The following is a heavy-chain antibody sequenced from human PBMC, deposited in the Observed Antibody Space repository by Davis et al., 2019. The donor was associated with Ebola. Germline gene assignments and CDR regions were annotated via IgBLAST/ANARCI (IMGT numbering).Heavy chain of an antibody. V-gene: IGHV3-23*01. CDR1: GFTFSSYW. D-gene: IGHD3-22*01. J-gene: IGHJ4*02. Sequence: GGSLRLSCAASGFTFSSYWMSWVRQAPGKGLEWVSAISGSGGSTYYADSVKGRFTISRDNSKNTLYLQMNSLRPEDTAVYYCASLRSSGYYGSSDYWGQGTLVTVSS. CDR2: ISGSGGST. CDR3: ASLRSSGYYGSSDY.